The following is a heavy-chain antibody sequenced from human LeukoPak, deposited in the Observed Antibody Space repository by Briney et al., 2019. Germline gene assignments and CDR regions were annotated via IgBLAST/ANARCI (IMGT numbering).Heavy chain of an antibody. CDR2: IYYSGST. D-gene: IGHD3-3*01. J-gene: IGHJ4*02. Sequence: SETLSLTCTVSGGSISSSSYYWGWIRQPPGKGLEWIGSIYYSGSTNYNPSLKSRVTISVDTSKNQFFLKLSSVTAADTAVYYCRSGYYTGRDYWGQGTLVTVSS. V-gene: IGHV4-39*07. CDR3: RSGYYTGRDY. CDR1: GGSISSSSYY.